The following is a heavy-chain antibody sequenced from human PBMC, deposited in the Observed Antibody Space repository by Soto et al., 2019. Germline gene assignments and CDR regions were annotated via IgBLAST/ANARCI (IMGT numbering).Heavy chain of an antibody. CDR2: ISAYNGNT. Sequence: ASVKVSCKASGYTFTSYGISWVRQAPGQGLEWMGWISAYNGNTNYAQKLQGRVTITRDTSASTAHMELSSLRSEDTAVYYCARAPYGGSLDFWGQGILVTVSS. D-gene: IGHD4-17*01. V-gene: IGHV1-18*01. CDR3: ARAPYGGSLDF. CDR1: GYTFTSYG. J-gene: IGHJ4*02.